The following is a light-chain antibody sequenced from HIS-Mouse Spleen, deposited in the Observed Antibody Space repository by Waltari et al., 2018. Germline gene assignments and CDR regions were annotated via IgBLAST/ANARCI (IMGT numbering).Light chain of an antibody. V-gene: IGKV4-1*01. Sequence: DIVMTQSPDSLAVSLGERATINCKSSQSVLYSSNNKNYLAWYHQKPGQPPKLLIYWASTRESGVPDRFSGSGSGTEFTLTISSLQAEDVAVYYCQQYYSTPYTFGQVTKLEIK. CDR2: WAS. J-gene: IGKJ2*01. CDR1: QSVLYSSNNKNY. CDR3: QQYYSTPYT.